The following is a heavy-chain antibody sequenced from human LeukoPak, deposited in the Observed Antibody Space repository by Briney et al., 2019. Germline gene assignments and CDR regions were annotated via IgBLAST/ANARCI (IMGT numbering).Heavy chain of an antibody. CDR1: GFTFDDYA. D-gene: IGHD3-3*01. J-gene: IGHJ4*02. CDR2: ISWNSGSI. CDR3: AKDMGRFLEWYLDY. Sequence: GRSLRLSCAASGFTFDDYAMHWVRQAPGKGLEWVSGISWNSGSIGYADSVKGRFTISRDNAKNSLYLQMNSLRAEDTALYYCAKDMGRFLEWYLDYWGQGTLVTVSS. V-gene: IGHV3-9*01.